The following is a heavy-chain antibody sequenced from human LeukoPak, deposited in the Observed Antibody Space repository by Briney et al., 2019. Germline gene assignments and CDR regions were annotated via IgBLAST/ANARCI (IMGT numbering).Heavy chain of an antibody. Sequence: GGSLRLSCAASGFTFSSYAMSWVRQAPGKGLEWVSAISGSGGSTYYADSVKGRFTISRDNSKYTLYLQMNSLRAEDTAVYYCAQGGIAAAGTFRFDPWGQGTLVTVSS. CDR2: ISGSGGST. CDR3: AQGGIAAAGTFRFDP. CDR1: GFTFSSYA. V-gene: IGHV3-23*01. D-gene: IGHD6-13*01. J-gene: IGHJ5*02.